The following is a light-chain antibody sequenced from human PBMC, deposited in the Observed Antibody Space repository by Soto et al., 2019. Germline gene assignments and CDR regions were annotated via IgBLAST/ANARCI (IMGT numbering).Light chain of an antibody. Sequence: QSVLTQPASVSGSPGQSITISCTGTSSDVGRYNHVSWYQQHPAKAPKLMIFEVSDRPSGVSNRFSGSKSGNTASLTISGLQAEDEADYYCSSYTSSSTPWVFGGGTQLTVL. V-gene: IGLV2-14*01. CDR2: EVS. CDR3: SSYTSSSTPWV. J-gene: IGLJ3*02. CDR1: SSDVGRYNH.